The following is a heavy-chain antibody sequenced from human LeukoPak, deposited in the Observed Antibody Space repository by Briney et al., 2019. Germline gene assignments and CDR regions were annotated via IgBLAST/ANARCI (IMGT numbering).Heavy chain of an antibody. J-gene: IGHJ3*02. CDR3: ARDGRPFDI. CDR2: ISSSSSTL. CDR1: GLTFSSYS. Sequence: GGSRRLSCAASGLTFSSYSMSWVRQAPGKGLEWVAYISSSSSTLHYADPVKGRFTISRDNAKNSLYLQMNSLRDEDTAVYYCARDGRPFDIWGQGTMVTVSS. V-gene: IGHV3-48*02.